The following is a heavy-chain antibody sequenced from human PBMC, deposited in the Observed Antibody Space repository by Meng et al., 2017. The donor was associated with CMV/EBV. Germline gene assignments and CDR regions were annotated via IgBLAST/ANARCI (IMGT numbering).Heavy chain of an antibody. J-gene: IGHJ5*02. CDR2: ISGSCGST. CDR1: TFISYA. CDR3: AKGARYCSSTSCYSWFDP. D-gene: IGHD2-2*01. V-gene: IGHV3-23*01. Sequence: TFISYAMILVRPAPGQGLEWVSAISGSCGSTYYADSVKGRFTISRDNSTNTLYLQMNSLRAEDTAVYYCAKGARYCSSTSCYSWFDPWG.